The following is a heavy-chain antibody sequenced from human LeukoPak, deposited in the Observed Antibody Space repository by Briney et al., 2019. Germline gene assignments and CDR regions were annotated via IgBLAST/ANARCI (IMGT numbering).Heavy chain of an antibody. V-gene: IGHV3-20*04. Sequence: GSLRLSCAASGFTFDDYDMSWVRQAPGKGLEWVSGINWNGGSTGYADSVKGRFTISRDNARNSLYLQMNSLRAEDTALYYCARIAMAGIGDGFDIWGQGTMVTVSS. CDR1: GFTFDDYD. J-gene: IGHJ3*02. D-gene: IGHD6-19*01. CDR2: INWNGGST. CDR3: ARIAMAGIGDGFDI.